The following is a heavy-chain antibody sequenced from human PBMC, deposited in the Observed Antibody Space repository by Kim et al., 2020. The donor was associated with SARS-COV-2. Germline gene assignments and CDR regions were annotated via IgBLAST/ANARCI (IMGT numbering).Heavy chain of an antibody. CDR2: ST. J-gene: IGHJ4*02. Sequence: STYYNPSLKRRLTISVDTSKNKFSLKLSSVTAADTAVYDCARAPDYWGQRTLVTVSS. CDR3: ARAPDY. V-gene: IGHV4-30-2*04.